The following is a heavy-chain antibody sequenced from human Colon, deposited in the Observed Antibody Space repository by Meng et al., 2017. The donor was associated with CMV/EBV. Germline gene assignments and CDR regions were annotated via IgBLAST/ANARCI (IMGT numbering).Heavy chain of an antibody. CDR1: GGSISSSNW. CDR2: IYHSGST. V-gene: IGHV4-4*02. J-gene: IGHJ4*02. Sequence: GSLRLSCAVSGGSISSSNWWSWVRQPPGKGLEWIGEIYHSGSTNYNPSLKSRVTISVDKSKNQFSLKLSSVTAADTAVYYCARNIVGAIFDYWGQGTLVTVSS. CDR3: ARNIVGAIFDY. D-gene: IGHD1-26*01.